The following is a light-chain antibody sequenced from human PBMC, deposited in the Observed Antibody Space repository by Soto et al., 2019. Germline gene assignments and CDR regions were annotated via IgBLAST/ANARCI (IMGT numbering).Light chain of an antibody. CDR1: QGISSY. CDR2: DAS. V-gene: IGKV1-9*01. J-gene: IGKJ4*01. CDR3: QQVNVYPST. Sequence: IQLTQSPSSLSASVGDRVTITCRASQGISSYLGWYQQKPGKAPNLLIYDASTLHSGVPSRFSGGGSGTDFTLTISSLQPEDFATYYCQQVNVYPSTFGGGTMVDI.